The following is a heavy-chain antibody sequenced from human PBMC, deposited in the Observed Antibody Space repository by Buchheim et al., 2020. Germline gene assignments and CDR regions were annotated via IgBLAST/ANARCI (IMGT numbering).Heavy chain of an antibody. V-gene: IGHV3-33*01. CDR3: ARDEDVDTASFPDY. Sequence: QVQLVESGGGVVQPGGSLRLSCAASGFTFSTYAIHWVRQAPGKGLEWVAVIWYDGSNKYYADSVKGRFTISRDNSKNTLYLQMNSLRAEDTAVYYCARDEDVDTASFPDYWGQGTL. CDR2: IWYDGSNK. D-gene: IGHD5-18*01. J-gene: IGHJ4*02. CDR1: GFTFSTYA.